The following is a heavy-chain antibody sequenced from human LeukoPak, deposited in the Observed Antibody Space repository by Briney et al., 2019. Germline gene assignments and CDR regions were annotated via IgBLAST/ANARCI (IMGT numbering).Heavy chain of an antibody. J-gene: IGHJ6*03. V-gene: IGHV4-59*08. CDR1: GGSISSYY. D-gene: IGHD3-3*01. CDR3: ARVVNLWSGYRYYYYMDV. CDR2: IYYSGST. Sequence: SETLSLTCTVSGGSISSYYWSWIRQPPGKGLEWIGYIYYSGSTNYNPSLKSRVTISVDTSKNQFSLKLSSVTAADTAVYYCARVVNLWSGYRYYYYMDVWGKGTTVTVSS.